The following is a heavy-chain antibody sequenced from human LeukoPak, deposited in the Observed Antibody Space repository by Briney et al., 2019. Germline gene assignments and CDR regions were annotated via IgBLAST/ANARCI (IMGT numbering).Heavy chain of an antibody. CDR3: AKRYSYGSPGWYFDY. Sequence: GGSLRLSCAASGFTFSSYAMSWVHQAPGKGLEWVSAISGSGGSTYYADSVKGRFTISRDNSKNTLYLQMNSLRAEDTAVYYCAKRYSYGSPGWYFDYWGQGTLVTVSS. V-gene: IGHV3-23*01. D-gene: IGHD5-18*01. J-gene: IGHJ4*02. CDR1: GFTFSSYA. CDR2: ISGSGGST.